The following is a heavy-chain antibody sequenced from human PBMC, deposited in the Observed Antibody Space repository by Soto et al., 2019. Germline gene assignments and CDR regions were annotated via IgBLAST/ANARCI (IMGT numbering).Heavy chain of an antibody. D-gene: IGHD6-19*01. V-gene: IGHV3-30-3*01. CDR2: ISYDGSNK. CDR1: GFTFSSYA. CDR3: ERVVPRIAVAGVDACDI. Sequence: QVQLVESGGGVVQPGRSLRLSCAASGFTFSSYAMHWVRQAPGKGLEWVAVISYDGSNKYYADSVKGRFTISRDNSKNTLYLHMNSLSAEDTAVYYCERVVPRIAVAGVDACDIWGQGTMVTVSS. J-gene: IGHJ3*02.